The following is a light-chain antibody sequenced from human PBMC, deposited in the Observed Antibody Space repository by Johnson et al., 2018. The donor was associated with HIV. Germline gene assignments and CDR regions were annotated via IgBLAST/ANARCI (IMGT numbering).Light chain of an antibody. V-gene: IGLV1-51*01. Sequence: QSVLTQPPSVSAAPGQKVTISCSGSSSNIGNNYVSWYQQLPGTAPKLLIYDSDKLPSGIPDRFSGSKSGTSATLGITGLQTGDEADYYCGTWDSSLSAGGVFGTGTKVTVL. CDR1: SSNIGNNY. J-gene: IGLJ1*01. CDR2: DSD. CDR3: GTWDSSLSAGGV.